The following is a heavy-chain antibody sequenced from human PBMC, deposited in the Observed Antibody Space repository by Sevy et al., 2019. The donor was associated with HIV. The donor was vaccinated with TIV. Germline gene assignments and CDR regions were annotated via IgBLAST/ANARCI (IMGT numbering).Heavy chain of an antibody. CDR1: GFTFSNAW. J-gene: IGHJ4*02. V-gene: IGHV3-15*01. Sequence: GGYLRLSCAASGFTFSNAWMSWVRQAPGKGLEWVGRIKSKTDGGTTDYAAPVKGRFTISRDDSKNTLYLQMNSLKTEDTAVYYCTTDEAAVAGTFDYWGQGTLVTVSS. D-gene: IGHD6-19*01. CDR2: IKSKTDGGTT. CDR3: TTDEAAVAGTFDY.